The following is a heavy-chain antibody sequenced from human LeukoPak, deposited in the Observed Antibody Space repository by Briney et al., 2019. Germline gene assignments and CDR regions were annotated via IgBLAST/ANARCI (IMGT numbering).Heavy chain of an antibody. CDR2: ISGSEPGT. D-gene: IGHD2-15*01. Sequence: QPGGSLRLSCAASGFTFRTYAMSWVRQAPGKGLEWVSAISGSEPGTYYADSVRGRFTISRDNANNMLFLQMNLLRVEDTAIYYCAKAPAGHCSGDICYPLDNWGRGIMVSVSS. V-gene: IGHV3-23*01. J-gene: IGHJ4*02. CDR1: GFTFRTYA. CDR3: AKAPAGHCSGDICYPLDN.